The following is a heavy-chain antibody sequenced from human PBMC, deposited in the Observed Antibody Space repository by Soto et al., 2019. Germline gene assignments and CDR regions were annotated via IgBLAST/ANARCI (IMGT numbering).Heavy chain of an antibody. D-gene: IGHD3-10*01. CDR2: INVGSGNT. Sequence: ASVKVSCKSSGNSFVTYAIHWVRQAPGQRLQWMGWINVGSGNTKYAQDFQGRVTFTRDTAATTTFMELSSLRSEDAAVYYCARVPPWGDSGSFYIQHYDSWGQGMLVTVSS. J-gene: IGHJ4*02. CDR1: GNSFVTYA. V-gene: IGHV1-3*01. CDR3: ARVPPWGDSGSFYIQHYDS.